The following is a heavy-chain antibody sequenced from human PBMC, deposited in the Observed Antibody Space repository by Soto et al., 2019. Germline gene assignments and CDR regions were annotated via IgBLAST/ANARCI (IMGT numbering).Heavy chain of an antibody. CDR3: AKDGGSYYFGPIAH. J-gene: IGHJ4*02. Sequence: QLQLQESGPGLVKPSETLSLTCTVSGGSISSSNCHWGWIRQSPGKGLEWIGSIYNTGSTYYNPSLKSRVTISVDTSKNQFSLKLNSVTAADTAVYYCAKDGGSYYFGPIAHWGQGTLVTVSS. CDR2: IYNTGST. V-gene: IGHV4-39*01. D-gene: IGHD1-26*01. CDR1: GGSISSSNCH.